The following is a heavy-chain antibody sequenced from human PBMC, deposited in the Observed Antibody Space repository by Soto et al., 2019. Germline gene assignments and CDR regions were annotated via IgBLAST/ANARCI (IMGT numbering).Heavy chain of an antibody. Sequence: SSETLSLTCTVSGVSVSSGSYYWGWIRQPPGKGLEWIGSIYYSGNTYYNPSLKSRVTISIDTSKNQFSLKPSSVTAADTAVYYCARAHDGVARLRYYYYGMDVWGQGTTVTVSS. V-gene: IGHV4-39*01. CDR2: IYYSGNT. J-gene: IGHJ6*02. CDR3: ARAHDGVARLRYYYYGMDV. CDR1: GVSVSSGSYY. D-gene: IGHD6-6*01.